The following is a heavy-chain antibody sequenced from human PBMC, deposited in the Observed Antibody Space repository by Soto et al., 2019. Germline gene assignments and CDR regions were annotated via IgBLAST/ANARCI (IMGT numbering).Heavy chain of an antibody. CDR2: IRGSGGTT. Sequence: EVQLLESGGGLVQPGGSLRLSCAASGFTFSSYAMSWVRQAPGKGLEWVSTIRGSGGTTYYADSVKGRFTISRDNSKNTLYLQINSMRAEDTAVYYCAKDREERYYDSSGYYYPTDFDDWGQGTLVTVSS. V-gene: IGHV3-23*01. CDR3: AKDREERYYDSSGYYYPTDFDD. CDR1: GFTFSSYA. D-gene: IGHD3-22*01. J-gene: IGHJ4*02.